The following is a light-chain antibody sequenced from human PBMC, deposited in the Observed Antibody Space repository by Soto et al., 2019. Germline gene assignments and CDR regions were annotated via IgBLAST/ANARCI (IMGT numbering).Light chain of an antibody. CDR3: SSYAGSNNXV. V-gene: IGLV2-8*01. J-gene: IGLJ1*01. CDR1: SSDVGGYNY. CDR2: EVS. Sequence: LTQPPSASGSPGQSATISCTGTSSDVGGYNYVSWYQQHPGKAPKLMIYEVSKRPSGVPDRFSGSKSGNTASLTVSGLQAEDEADYYCSSYAGSNNXVXGTGTKVTVL.